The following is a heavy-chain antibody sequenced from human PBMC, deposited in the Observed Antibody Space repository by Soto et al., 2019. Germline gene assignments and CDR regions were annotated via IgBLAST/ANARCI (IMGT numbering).Heavy chain of an antibody. V-gene: IGHV3-23*01. J-gene: IGHJ4*02. Sequence: GGPLRLSCGAPGFPSNSCSRGRVRQGSGKGRAGVSTISGSGGSTYYADSVKGRFTISRDNSKNTLYLQMNSLRAEDTAIYYCAKDRAETTNYYFDYWGQGPLVTSPQ. CDR3: AKDRAETTNYYFDY. CDR2: ISGSGGST. D-gene: IGHD4-17*01. CDR1: GFPSNSCS.